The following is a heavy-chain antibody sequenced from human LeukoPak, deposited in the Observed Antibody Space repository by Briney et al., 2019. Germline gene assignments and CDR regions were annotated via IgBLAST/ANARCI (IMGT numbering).Heavy chain of an antibody. CDR1: SGSISSSNW. Sequence: KASETLSLNCAVSSGSISSSNWWSWVRQPPGKGLEWTGEINHSGNTHYNPSLKSRVTISVDRSDNQFSLKLSSVTAADTAVYYCAIEVYDSSASNFDYWGQGTLVTVSS. CDR2: INHSGNT. V-gene: IGHV4-4*02. J-gene: IGHJ4*02. CDR3: AIEVYDSSASNFDY. D-gene: IGHD3-22*01.